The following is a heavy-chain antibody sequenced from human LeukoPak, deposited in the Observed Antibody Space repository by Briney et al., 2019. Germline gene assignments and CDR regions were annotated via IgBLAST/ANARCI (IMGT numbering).Heavy chain of an antibody. Sequence: SETLSLTCNVSGGSFSGYFWSWIRQPAGKGLEWIGRIYTSGSTYYNPSLKSRVTISVDTSKNQFSLKLSSVTAADTAVYYCARGTYDFWSGYYTYNWFDPWGQGTLVTVSS. CDR3: ARGTYDFWSGYYTYNWFDP. V-gene: IGHV4-4*07. CDR2: IYTSGST. CDR1: GGSFSGYF. J-gene: IGHJ5*02. D-gene: IGHD3-3*01.